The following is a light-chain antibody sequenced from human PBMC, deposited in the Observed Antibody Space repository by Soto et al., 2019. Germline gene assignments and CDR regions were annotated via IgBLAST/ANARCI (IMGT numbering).Light chain of an antibody. Sequence: DIQMTQSPPSLSASVGDRVTITCRTSQSVSNYLNRYQQKPGKPPKLLIYGASSLQSGVPSRFSGSGSGTDFTLTISSLQPEDFATYYCQQSYSAPITFGPGTKVDIK. J-gene: IGKJ3*01. CDR2: GAS. CDR3: QQSYSAPIT. CDR1: QSVSNY. V-gene: IGKV1-39*01.